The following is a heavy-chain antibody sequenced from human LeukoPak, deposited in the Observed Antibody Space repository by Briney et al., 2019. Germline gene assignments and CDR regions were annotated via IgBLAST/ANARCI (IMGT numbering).Heavy chain of an antibody. CDR1: GGSISSGGYY. Sequence: PSQTLSLTCTVSGGSISSGGYYWSWIRQYPGTGLEWIGYIYYSGSTYYNPSLKSRVTISVDTSKNQFSLKLSSVTAADTAVYYCARWALRFLEDHSPLFDYWGQGTLVTVSS. CDR2: IYYSGST. J-gene: IGHJ4*02. V-gene: IGHV4-31*03. D-gene: IGHD3-3*01. CDR3: ARWALRFLEDHSPLFDY.